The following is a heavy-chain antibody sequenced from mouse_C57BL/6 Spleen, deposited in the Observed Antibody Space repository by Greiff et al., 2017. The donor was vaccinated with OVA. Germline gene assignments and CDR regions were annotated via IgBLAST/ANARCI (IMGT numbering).Heavy chain of an antibody. CDR3: AREKKGYYGSSTWFAD. CDR1: GYTFTEYT. V-gene: IGHV1-62-2*01. CDR2: FYPGSGSI. Sequence: VQLQQSGAELVKPGASVKLSCKASGYTFTEYTIHWVKQRSGQGLEWIGWFYPGSGSIKYNEKFKGKATLTADKSSSTVYMELSRVTSEDSAVYVCAREKKGYYGSSTWFADWGKGTLVTVSA. J-gene: IGHJ3*01. D-gene: IGHD1-1*01.